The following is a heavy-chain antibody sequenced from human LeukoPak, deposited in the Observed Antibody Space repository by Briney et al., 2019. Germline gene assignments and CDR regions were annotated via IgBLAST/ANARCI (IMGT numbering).Heavy chain of an antibody. CDR1: GFTFSTYE. J-gene: IGHJ4*02. Sequence: SGGSLRLSCAASGFTFSTYEMNWVRQAPGKGLEWVAHVDSASTTQYANSVKGGFTISRDNAKNSMCLQRDSRRAEDTAVYYCARRSPYPLRDLDYWGQGTLVTVSS. CDR2: VDSASTT. D-gene: IGHD4-17*01. CDR3: ARRSPYPLRDLDY. V-gene: IGHV3-48*03.